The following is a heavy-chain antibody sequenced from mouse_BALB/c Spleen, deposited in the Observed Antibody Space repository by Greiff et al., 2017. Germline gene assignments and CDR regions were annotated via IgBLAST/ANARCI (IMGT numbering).Heavy chain of an antibody. D-gene: IGHD1-1*01. J-gene: IGHJ1*01. CDR1: GFTFSSYA. Sequence: EVQLMESGGGLVKPGGSLKLSCAASGFTFSSYAMSWVRQTPEKRLEWVASISSGGSTYYPDSVKGRFTISRDNARNILYLQMSSLRSEDTAMYYGARGATGVPDWYFDVWGAGTTVTVSA. CDR2: ISSGGST. CDR3: ARGATGVPDWYFDV. V-gene: IGHV5-6-5*01.